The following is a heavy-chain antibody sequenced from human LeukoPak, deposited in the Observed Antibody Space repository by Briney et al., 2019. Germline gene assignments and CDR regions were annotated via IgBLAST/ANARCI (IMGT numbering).Heavy chain of an antibody. J-gene: IGHJ6*02. CDR3: ARDRVYFSGGTYYDYGMDV. D-gene: IGHD2-15*01. Sequence: PGGSLRLSCAASEFTFSSYGMHWVRQAPGKGLEWVAVISYDGSNKYYADTVKGRFTISRDNAKNTLYLQMNSLRAEDTAVYYCARDRVYFSGGTYYDYGMDVWGQGTTVTVSS. CDR1: EFTFSSYG. V-gene: IGHV3-30*03. CDR2: ISYDGSNK.